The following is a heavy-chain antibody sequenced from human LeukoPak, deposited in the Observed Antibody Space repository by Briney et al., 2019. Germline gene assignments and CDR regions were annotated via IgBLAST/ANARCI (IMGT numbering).Heavy chain of an antibody. CDR3: AAGMYSSGWYSFDY. D-gene: IGHD6-19*01. CDR2: IGSGSNII. V-gene: IGHV3-48*01. J-gene: IGHJ4*02. CDR1: GFSFSDYS. Sequence: GGSLRLSCVVSGFSFSDYSMNWVRQAPGKGLEWVSYIGSGSNIIYYADSVKGRFTISRDNAKNSLYLQMNSLRAEDTAVYYCAAGMYSSGWYSFDYWGQGTLVTVSS.